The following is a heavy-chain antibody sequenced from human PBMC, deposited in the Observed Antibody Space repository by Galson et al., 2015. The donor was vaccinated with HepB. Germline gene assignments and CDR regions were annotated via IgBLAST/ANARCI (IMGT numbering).Heavy chain of an antibody. J-gene: IGHJ6*03. D-gene: IGHD1-1*01. CDR2: ISGSGGST. Sequence: SLRLSCAASGFTFSSYAMSWVRQAPGKGLEWVSAISGSGGSTYYADSVKGRFTISRDNSKNTLYLQMNSLRAEDTAVYYCAKDHWDNDRYYYYMDVWGKGTTVTVSS. V-gene: IGHV3-23*01. CDR3: AKDHWDNDRYYYYMDV. CDR1: GFTFSSYA.